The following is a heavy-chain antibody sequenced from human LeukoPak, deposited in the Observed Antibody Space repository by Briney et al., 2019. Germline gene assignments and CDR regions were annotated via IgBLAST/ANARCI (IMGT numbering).Heavy chain of an antibody. CDR1: GFTFVDYA. Sequence: GGSLRLSCAASGFTFVDYAMHWVRQAPGKGLEWVSGISWNSGSIGYADSVKGRFTISRDNAKNSLYLQMNSLKAEDTAVYYCARLKSEWQGDYFDYWGQGTLVTVSS. J-gene: IGHJ4*02. CDR2: ISWNSGSI. CDR3: ARLKSEWQGDYFDY. V-gene: IGHV3-9*01. D-gene: IGHD3-3*01.